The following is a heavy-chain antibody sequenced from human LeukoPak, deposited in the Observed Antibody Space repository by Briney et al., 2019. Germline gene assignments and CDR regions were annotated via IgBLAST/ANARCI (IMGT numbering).Heavy chain of an antibody. Sequence: SVKVSCKASVGTFSSYAISWVRQAPGQGLEWMGGIIPIFGTANYAQKFQGRVTITTDESTSTAYMELSSLRSEDTAVYYCARCIAARDYYYYMDVWGKGTTVTVSS. J-gene: IGHJ6*03. CDR1: VGTFSSYA. D-gene: IGHD6-6*01. V-gene: IGHV1-69*05. CDR2: IIPIFGTA. CDR3: ARCIAARDYYYYMDV.